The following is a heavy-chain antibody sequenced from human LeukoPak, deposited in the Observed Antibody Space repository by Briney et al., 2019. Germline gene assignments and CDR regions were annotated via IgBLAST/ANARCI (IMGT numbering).Heavy chain of an antibody. CDR1: GYTFTSYG. J-gene: IGHJ5*02. CDR3: ARDNSVRGEAWWFNP. Sequence: ASVKVSCKASGYTFTSYGISWVRQAPGQGLEWVGWISAYNGNTNYAQKFQGRVTLTRDMSTSTDYLELSSLRSEDTAVYYCARDNSVRGEAWWFNPWGQGTLVTVSS. V-gene: IGHV1-18*01. CDR2: ISAYNGNT. D-gene: IGHD2-21*01.